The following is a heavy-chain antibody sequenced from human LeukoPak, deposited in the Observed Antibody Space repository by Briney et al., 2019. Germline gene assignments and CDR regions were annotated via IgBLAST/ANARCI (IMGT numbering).Heavy chain of an antibody. Sequence: SLRLSCTASGFTFRDCSMSWVRQAPGKGLEWVGFIRSKANGGTTEYAASVKGRFTISRDDSKSIVYLQMNSLKAEDTAVYYCARDPVGITPIDYWGQGTLVTVSS. CDR1: GFTFRDCS. V-gene: IGHV3-49*04. D-gene: IGHD1-26*01. CDR2: IRSKANGGTT. CDR3: ARDPVGITPIDY. J-gene: IGHJ4*02.